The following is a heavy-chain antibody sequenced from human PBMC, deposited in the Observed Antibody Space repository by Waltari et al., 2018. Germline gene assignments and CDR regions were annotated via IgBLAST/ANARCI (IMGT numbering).Heavy chain of an antibody. V-gene: IGHV3-21*01. CDR2: ISRSSSYI. J-gene: IGHJ3*02. CDR1: GFTFSSYS. CDR3: ASRRAFDI. Sequence: EVQLVESGGGLVKPGGSLRLSCAASGFTFSSYSMNWVRQAPGKGLEWVSSISRSSSYIYYADPVKGRFTISRDNAKNSLYLQMNSLRAEDTAVYYCASRRAFDIWGQGTMVTVSS.